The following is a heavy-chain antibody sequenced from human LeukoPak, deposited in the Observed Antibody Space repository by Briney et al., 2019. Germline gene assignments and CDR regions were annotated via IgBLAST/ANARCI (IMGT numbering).Heavy chain of an antibody. Sequence: GGSLRLSCAASGFTFINYWMRWVRQAPGKGLEWLANINQDGSEIYCVDSVKGRFTISRDNGKNSLYLQINSLRADDTAVYYCAINQDSMIVVRTTNCYFDLWGRGTLVTVSS. D-gene: IGHD3-22*01. J-gene: IGHJ2*01. CDR1: GFTFINYW. CDR3: AINQDSMIVVRTTNCYFDL. CDR2: INQDGSEI. V-gene: IGHV3-7*01.